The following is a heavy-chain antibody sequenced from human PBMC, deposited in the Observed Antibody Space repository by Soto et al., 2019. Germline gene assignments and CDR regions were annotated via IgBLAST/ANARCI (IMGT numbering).Heavy chain of an antibody. D-gene: IGHD3-3*01. CDR1: GGTLSSYA. CDR2: IIPIFGTA. Sequence: SVEVCCKDSGGTLSSYARRWVRQEKEQGLEWMGGIIPIFGTANYAQKFQGRVTITADESTSTAYMELNSLRAEDTAVYYCARDGEYYDFWSGYYLSYYGMDVWGQGTTVTVSS. J-gene: IGHJ6*02. CDR3: ARDGEYYDFWSGYYLSYYGMDV. V-gene: IGHV1-69*13.